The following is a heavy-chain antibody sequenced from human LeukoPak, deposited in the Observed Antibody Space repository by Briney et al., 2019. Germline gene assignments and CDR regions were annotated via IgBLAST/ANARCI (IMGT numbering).Heavy chain of an antibody. V-gene: IGHV1-2*02. CDR3: ARGVTTVTTIARY. Sequence: GASVKVSCKASGYTFTGHYIHWVRQAPGQGLEWMGWINPNSGGTNYAQKFQGRVTMTRDTSISTAYMELSRLRSDDTAVYYCARGVTTVTTIARYWGQGTLVTVSS. D-gene: IGHD4-17*01. J-gene: IGHJ4*02. CDR1: GYTFTGHY. CDR2: INPNSGGT.